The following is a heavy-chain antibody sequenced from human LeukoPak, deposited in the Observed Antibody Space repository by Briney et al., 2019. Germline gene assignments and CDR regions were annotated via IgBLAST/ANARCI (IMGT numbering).Heavy chain of an antibody. D-gene: IGHD1-26*01. V-gene: IGHV3-11*04. Sequence: PGGSLRLSCAASGFTFSDYYMSWIRQAPGKGLEWVSYISHSGDTIYYADSVKGRFTISRDYAKNSLYLQLNTLRAEDTAVYYCARDSVSGSSSDYWGQGTLVTVSS. CDR2: ISHSGDTI. J-gene: IGHJ4*02. CDR1: GFTFSDYY. CDR3: ARDSVSGSSSDY.